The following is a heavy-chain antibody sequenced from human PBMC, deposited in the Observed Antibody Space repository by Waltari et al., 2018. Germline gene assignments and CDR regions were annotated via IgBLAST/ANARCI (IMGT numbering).Heavy chain of an antibody. Sequence: QVQLVESGGGLVKPGGSLRRSCAASGFTFSDSYMSWIRQAPGKGLEWLSYISDSGSSPYYADSVKGRFTLSRDNAKNSVYLQMNSLRVEDTAVYYCARSVRSPGDWGQGTLVTVSS. CDR3: ARSVRSPGD. D-gene: IGHD3-10*02. J-gene: IGHJ4*02. CDR2: ISDSGSSP. V-gene: IGHV3-11*01. CDR1: GFTFSDSY.